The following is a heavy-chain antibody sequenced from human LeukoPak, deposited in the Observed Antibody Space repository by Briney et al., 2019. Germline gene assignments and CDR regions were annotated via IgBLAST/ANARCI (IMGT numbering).Heavy chain of an antibody. J-gene: IGHJ4*02. Sequence: SVKVSCKAFGGSFSSEAISWVRQAPGQGLEWIGGIIPIFGTANYAQRFQGRVTITTDESTSTAYMEVSSLRSEDTAVYYCGRKAGDCGGGSCYSIDYWGQGTLVTVSS. CDR1: GGSFSSEA. D-gene: IGHD2-15*01. CDR3: GRKAGDCGGGSCYSIDY. CDR2: IIPIFGTA. V-gene: IGHV1-69*05.